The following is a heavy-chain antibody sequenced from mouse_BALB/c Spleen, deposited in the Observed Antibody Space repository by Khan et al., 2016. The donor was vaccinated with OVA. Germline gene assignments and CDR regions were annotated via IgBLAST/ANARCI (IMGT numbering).Heavy chain of an antibody. V-gene: IGHV3-2*02. CDR3: TKGRDYEWYFDV. J-gene: IGHJ1*01. Sequence: EVQLQESGPGLVKPSQSLSLTCTVTGYSITSDYAWNWIRQFPGNKLEWLGYISYSGSTTYNPSLKSRISITRDTSKNQFFLQLNSVTAEDTATYYCTKGRDYEWYFDVWGAGTTVTVSS. CDR1: GYSITSDYA. CDR2: ISYSGST. D-gene: IGHD1-1*01.